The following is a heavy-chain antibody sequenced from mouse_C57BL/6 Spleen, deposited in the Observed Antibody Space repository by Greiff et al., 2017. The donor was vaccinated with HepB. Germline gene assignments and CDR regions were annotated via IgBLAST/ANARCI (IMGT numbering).Heavy chain of an antibody. Sequence: QVQLQQSGAELVKPGASVKLSCKASGYTFTSYWMHWVKQRPGQGLEWIGMIHPNSGSTNYNEKFKSKATLTVDKSSSTAYMQLSSLTSEDSAVYYCARGSSYYSNYETAYWGQGTLVTVSA. V-gene: IGHV1-64*01. CDR1: GYTFTSYW. D-gene: IGHD2-5*01. J-gene: IGHJ3*01. CDR2: IHPNSGST. CDR3: ARGSSYYSNYETAY.